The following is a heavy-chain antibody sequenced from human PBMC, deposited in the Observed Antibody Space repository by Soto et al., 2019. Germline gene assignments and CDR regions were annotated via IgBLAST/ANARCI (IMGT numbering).Heavy chain of an antibody. CDR2: ISAYNGNT. D-gene: IGHD2-2*01. CDR1: GYTFTSYG. CDR3: ARALDVPAASRWFDP. Sequence: GASVKVSCKASGYTFTSYGISWVRQAPGQGLEWIGWISAYNGNTNYAQKLQGKVTMTTDTSTSTAYKELRSLKSDDTAVYYCARALDVPAASRWFDPWGQGTLVTVSS. J-gene: IGHJ5*02. V-gene: IGHV1-18*01.